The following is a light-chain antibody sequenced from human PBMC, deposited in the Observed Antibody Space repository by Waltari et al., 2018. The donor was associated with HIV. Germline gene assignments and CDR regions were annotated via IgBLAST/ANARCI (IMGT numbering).Light chain of an antibody. V-gene: IGKV1-39*01. J-gene: IGKJ1*01. CDR1: QSISSY. CDR3: QQYKSYPWT. CDR2: GAS. Sequence: DIQMTQSPSSLSASVGDRVTITCRASQSISSYLNWYQQKPGKAPKLLIYGASSLQSGVPSRFSGSGSGTDFTLTISSLQPEDFATYYCQQYKSYPWTFGQGTKVEIK.